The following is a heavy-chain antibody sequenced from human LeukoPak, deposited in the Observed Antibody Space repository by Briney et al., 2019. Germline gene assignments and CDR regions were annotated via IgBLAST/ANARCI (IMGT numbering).Heavy chain of an antibody. J-gene: IGHJ6*02. V-gene: IGHV1-69*13. CDR2: IIPIFGTA. CDR3: ASSYYYDSSGYYNYYYGMDV. D-gene: IGHD3-22*01. Sequence: SVKVSCKASGGTFSSYAISWVRQAPGQGLEWMGGIIPIFGTANYAQKFQGRVTITADESTSTAYTELSSLRSEDTAVYYCASSYYYDSSGYYNYYYGMDVWGQGTTVTVSS. CDR1: GGTFSSYA.